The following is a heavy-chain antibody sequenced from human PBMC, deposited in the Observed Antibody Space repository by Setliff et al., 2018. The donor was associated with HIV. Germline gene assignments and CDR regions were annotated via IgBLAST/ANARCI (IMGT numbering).Heavy chain of an antibody. CDR1: GVSISRQY. D-gene: IGHD6-25*01. J-gene: IGHJ4*02. V-gene: IGHV4-59*08. Sequence: LSLTCAVSGVSISRQYWSWIRQPPGKGLAWIGLIYYNVNNNYNPSLKSRVSISVDTSKNLFSLQLSFVTAADTAVYYCARHARFSTGHRAFDYWGQGTLVTVSS. CDR3: ARHARFSTGHRAFDY. CDR2: IYYNVNN.